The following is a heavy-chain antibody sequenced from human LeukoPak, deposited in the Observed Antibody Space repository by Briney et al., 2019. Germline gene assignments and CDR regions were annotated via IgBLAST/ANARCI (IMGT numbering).Heavy chain of an antibody. Sequence: SETLSLTCTVSGGSISSYYWSWIRQPPGKGLECIGYIYYSGSTNYNPSLKSRVTISVDTSKNQLSLKLSSVTAADTAVYYCARGGLGYYDYVWGSYRLDAFDIWGQGTMVTVSS. J-gene: IGHJ3*02. D-gene: IGHD3-16*01. CDR1: GGSISSYY. CDR3: ARGGLGYYDYVWGSYRLDAFDI. V-gene: IGHV4-59*01. CDR2: IYYSGST.